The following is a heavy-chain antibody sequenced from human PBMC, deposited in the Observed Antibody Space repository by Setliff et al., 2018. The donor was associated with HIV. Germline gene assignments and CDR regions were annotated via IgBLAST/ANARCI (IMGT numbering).Heavy chain of an antibody. CDR3: AREDYYYYGMDV. CDR1: NYSISSAYY. CDR2: IYHSGST. V-gene: IGHV4-38-2*02. Sequence: SETLSLTCAVSNYSISSAYYWGWIRHPPGKGLEWIGSIYHSGSTYYNPSLKSRVTISVDTSKNQFSPKLSSVTAADTAVYYCAREDYYYYGMDVWGQGTTVTVSS. J-gene: IGHJ6*02.